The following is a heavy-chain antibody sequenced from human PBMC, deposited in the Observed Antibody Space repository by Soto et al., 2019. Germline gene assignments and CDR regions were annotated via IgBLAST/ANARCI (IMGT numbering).Heavy chain of an antibody. V-gene: IGHV3-48*02. CDR1: GFTFSSYS. CDR2: ISTTSSSI. Sequence: GGSLKLSCAASGFTFSSYSMNWVRQAPGKGLEWISYISTTSSSIYYADSVKGRFTISRDNAKNSLFLQMNSLRDEDTAVYYCARKGVAFDYWGQGALVTVSS. J-gene: IGHJ4*02. D-gene: IGHD3-3*01. CDR3: ARKGVAFDY.